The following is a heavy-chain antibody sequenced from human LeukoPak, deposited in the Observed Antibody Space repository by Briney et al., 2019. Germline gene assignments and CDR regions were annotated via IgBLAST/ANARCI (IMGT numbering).Heavy chain of an antibody. J-gene: IGHJ6*03. CDR1: GFTLSSYV. V-gene: IGHV3-30*18. CDR2: ISYDGSNK. CDR3: AKDNVAAAGRYADSYR. D-gene: IGHD6-13*01. Sequence: GGSLGPPGAASGFTLSSYVLHWVRQAPGKGLEWVALISYDGSNKYFADSVKGRFTISRDNSKNTLYLQMRSLRAEDTAVYYCAKDNVAAAGRYADSYRWGKGATVT.